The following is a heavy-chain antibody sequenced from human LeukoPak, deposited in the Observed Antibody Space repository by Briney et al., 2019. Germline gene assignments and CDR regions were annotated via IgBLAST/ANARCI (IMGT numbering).Heavy chain of an antibody. J-gene: IGHJ4*02. CDR3: ARASYSGSYCFDY. CDR2: IYYSGST. V-gene: IGHV4-59*01. CDR1: GGSISSYY. Sequence: SETLSLTCTVSGGSISSYYWSWIRQPPGKGLEWIGYIYYSGSTNYNPSLKSRVTISVDTSKNQFSLKLSSVTAADTAVYYCARASYSGSYCFDYWGQGTLVTVSP. D-gene: IGHD1-26*01.